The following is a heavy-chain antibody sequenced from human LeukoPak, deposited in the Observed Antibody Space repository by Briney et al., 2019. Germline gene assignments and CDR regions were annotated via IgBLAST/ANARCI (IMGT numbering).Heavy chain of an antibody. V-gene: IGHV1-69*04. J-gene: IGHJ4*02. CDR1: GGTFSSYA. Sequence: SVKVSCKASGGTFSSYAISWVRQAPGQGLEWMGRIIPILGIANYAQKFQGRVTITADKSTNTAYMELSSLRSEDTAVYYCARDLNILDYWGQGTLVTVSS. CDR3: ARDLNILDY. CDR2: IIPILGIA.